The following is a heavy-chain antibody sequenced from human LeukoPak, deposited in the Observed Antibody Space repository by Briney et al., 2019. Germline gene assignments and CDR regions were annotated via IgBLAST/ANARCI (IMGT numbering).Heavy chain of an antibody. CDR1: GYTLTELS. CDR2: IIPIFGTA. V-gene: IGHV1-69*13. J-gene: IGHJ6*02. Sequence: SVKVSCKVSGYTLTELSMHWVRQAPGQGLEWMGGIIPIFGTANYAQKFQGRVTITADESTSTAYMELSSLRSEDTAVYYCARSESEVVPAANDYYYGMDVWGQGTTVTVSS. CDR3: ARSESEVVPAANDYYYGMDV. D-gene: IGHD2-2*01.